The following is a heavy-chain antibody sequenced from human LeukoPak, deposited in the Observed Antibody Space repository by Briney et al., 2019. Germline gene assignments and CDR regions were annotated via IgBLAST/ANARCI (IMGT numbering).Heavy chain of an antibody. CDR1: GFTFSNYW. CDR3: ARGRRDSEYVGGLGY. Sequence: GGSLRPSCEASGFTFSNYWMSWVRQAPGKGLEWLANIKEDGSVKYYVDSVKGRFTISRDNAKNLLFLQMNSLRAEDTAVCSCARGRRDSEYVGGLGYWGQGILVTVSS. D-gene: IGHD3-16*01. CDR2: IKEDGSVK. V-gene: IGHV3-7*03. J-gene: IGHJ4*02.